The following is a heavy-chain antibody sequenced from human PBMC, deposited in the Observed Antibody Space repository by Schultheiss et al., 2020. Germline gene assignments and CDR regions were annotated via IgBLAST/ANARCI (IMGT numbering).Heavy chain of an antibody. V-gene: IGHV3-11*04. CDR2: ISGGGDTI. D-gene: IGHD2-15*01. CDR1: GFIFSDYY. CDR3: ARDIVVVVAAYGMDV. Sequence: GGSLRLSCAASGFIFSDYYMSWIRQAPGKGLEWVSYISGGGDTIHYADSVKGRFTISRDNAKNSLYLQMNSLRAEDTAVYYCARDIVVVVAAYGMDVWGQGTTVTVSS. J-gene: IGHJ6*02.